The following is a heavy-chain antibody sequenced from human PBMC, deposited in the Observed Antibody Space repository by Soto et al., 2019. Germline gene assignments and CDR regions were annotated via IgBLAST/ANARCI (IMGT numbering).Heavy chain of an antibody. V-gene: IGHV3-21*01. CDR1: GFTFNTYT. D-gene: IGHD7-27*01. CDR2: ISSRSVYI. J-gene: IGHJ6*02. CDR3: AREEVSRPNTYHGLDV. Sequence: EVQLVESGGGLVKPGGSLRLSCAASGFTFNTYTINWVRQSPGKGLEWVSSISSRSVYIYYADSVKGRFTISRDDARNSLYLQMNSLRADDTAVYYCAREEVSRPNTYHGLDVWGQGTTVTVSS.